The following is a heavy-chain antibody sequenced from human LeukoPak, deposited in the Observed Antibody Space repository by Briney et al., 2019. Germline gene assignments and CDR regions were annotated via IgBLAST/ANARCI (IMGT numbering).Heavy chain of an antibody. Sequence: GGSLRLSCAASGNYWMHWVRQAPGKGLVWVSHINSDGSSTNYADSVKGRFTISRDNAKNTLYLQMNSLGAEDTAVYYCVRDLAGTNGYWGQGTLVTVSS. CDR3: VRDLAGTNGY. J-gene: IGHJ4*02. D-gene: IGHD2-8*01. V-gene: IGHV3-74*01. CDR1: GNYW. CDR2: INSDGSST.